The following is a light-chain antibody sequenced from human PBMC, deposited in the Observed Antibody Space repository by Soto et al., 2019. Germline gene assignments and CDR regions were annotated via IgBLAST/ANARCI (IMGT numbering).Light chain of an antibody. CDR1: QSVSSSY. Sequence: EIVLTQSPGTLSSSPGERATLSCRASQSVSSSYLAWYQQKPGQAPRLLIYGASSRATGIPDRFSGSGSGTDFTLTTSRLETEDFAVYYCQQYGSSPSYTFGQGTKLEIK. V-gene: IGKV3-20*01. CDR2: GAS. CDR3: QQYGSSPSYT. J-gene: IGKJ2*01.